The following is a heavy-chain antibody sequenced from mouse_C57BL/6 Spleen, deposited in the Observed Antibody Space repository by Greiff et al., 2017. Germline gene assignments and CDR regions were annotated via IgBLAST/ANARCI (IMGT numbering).Heavy chain of an antibody. CDR1: GYTFTDYA. D-gene: IGHD1-1*01. CDR2: ISTYYGDA. J-gene: IGHJ4*01. CDR3: ARGAGAYYGSSYVGAMDY. Sequence: QVQLKESGPELVRPGVSVKISCKGSGYTFTDYAMHWVKQSHAKSLEWIGVISTYYGDASYNQKFKDKATMTVDKSSSTAYMELARLTSEDSAVYYCARGAGAYYGSSYVGAMDYWGQGTSVTVSS. V-gene: IGHV1-67*01.